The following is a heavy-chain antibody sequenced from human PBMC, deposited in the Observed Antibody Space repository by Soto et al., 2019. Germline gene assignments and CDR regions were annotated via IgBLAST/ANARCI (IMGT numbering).Heavy chain of an antibody. V-gene: IGHV3-30-3*01. Sequence: LRLSCAASGFTFSSYLMHWVRQAPGKGLEWVALTSYDGGNIYYADSVKGRFTISRDNSKNTLYLQMNSLRAEDTAVYYCARDFPDSSGWSGFDYWGQGTLVTVSS. CDR2: TSYDGGNI. CDR1: GFTFSSYL. CDR3: ARDFPDSSGWSGFDY. J-gene: IGHJ4*02. D-gene: IGHD6-19*01.